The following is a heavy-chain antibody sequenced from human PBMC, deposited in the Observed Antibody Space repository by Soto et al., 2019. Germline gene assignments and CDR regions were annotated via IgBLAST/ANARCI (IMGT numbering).Heavy chain of an antibody. D-gene: IGHD3-3*01. J-gene: IGHJ5*02. V-gene: IGHV4-34*01. CDR2: INHSGST. CDR3: ARAHRATLRFGWFDP. Sequence: PSETLSLTCAVYGGSFSGYYWSWIRQPPGKGLEWIGEINHSGSTNYNPSLKSRVTISVDTSKDQFSLKLSSVTAADTAVYYCARAHRATLRFGWFDPWGQGTLVTVSS. CDR1: GGSFSGYY.